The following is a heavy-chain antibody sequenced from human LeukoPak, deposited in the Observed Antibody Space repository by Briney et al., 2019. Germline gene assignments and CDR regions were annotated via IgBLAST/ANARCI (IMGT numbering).Heavy chain of an antibody. CDR2: MNPNSGNT. CDR1: GYTFTSYD. CDR3: ARDSSGDLGAWWFDP. Sequence: ASVKVSCKASGYTFTSYDINWVRQATGQGLEWMGWMNPNSGNTGYAQKFQGRVTMTRNTSISTAYMELGSLRSEDTAVYYCARDSSGDLGAWWFDPWGEGTLVTVSS. D-gene: IGHD2-21*01. V-gene: IGHV1-8*01. J-gene: IGHJ5*02.